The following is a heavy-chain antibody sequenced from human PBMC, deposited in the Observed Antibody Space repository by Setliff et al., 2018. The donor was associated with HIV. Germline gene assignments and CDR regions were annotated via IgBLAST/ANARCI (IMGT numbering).Heavy chain of an antibody. CDR2: IYHSGST. Sequence: PSETLSLTCAVSGYSISSGYYWGWIQQPPGKGLEWIGSIYHSGSTYYNPSLKSRVTILVDTSKNQFSLKLSSVTAADTAVYYCARGYISGWYYFDYWGQGTLVTVSS. V-gene: IGHV4-38-2*01. CDR1: GYSISSGYY. D-gene: IGHD6-19*01. CDR3: ARGYISGWYYFDY. J-gene: IGHJ4*02.